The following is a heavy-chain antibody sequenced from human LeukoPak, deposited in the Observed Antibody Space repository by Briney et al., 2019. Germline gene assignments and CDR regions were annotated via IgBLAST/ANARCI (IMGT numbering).Heavy chain of an antibody. CDR1: GGSISSGSYY. CDR3: AREGEYSNRLDP. V-gene: IGHV4-61*02. J-gene: IGHJ5*02. Sequence: SETLSLTCTVSGGSISSGSYYWSWIRQPAGKGLEWIGRFYTSGSTDYNPSLKSRVTISVDTSKNQFSLKLSSVTAADTAVYYCAREGEYSNRLDPWGQGTLVTVSS. D-gene: IGHD4-11*01. CDR2: FYTSGST.